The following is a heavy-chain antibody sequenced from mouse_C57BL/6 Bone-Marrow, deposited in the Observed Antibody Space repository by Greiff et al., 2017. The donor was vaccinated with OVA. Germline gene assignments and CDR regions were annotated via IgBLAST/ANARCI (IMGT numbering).Heavy chain of an antibody. Sequence: EVQLVESEGGLVQPGSSMKLSCTASGFTFSDYYMAWVRQVPEKGLEWVANINYDGSSTYYLDSLKSRFIISRDNAKNILYLQMSSLKSEDTATYYCARDGYYYGSSPYYYAMDYWGQGTSVTVSS. CDR1: GFTFSDYY. D-gene: IGHD1-1*01. CDR2: INYDGSST. V-gene: IGHV5-16*01. CDR3: ARDGYYYGSSPYYYAMDY. J-gene: IGHJ4*01.